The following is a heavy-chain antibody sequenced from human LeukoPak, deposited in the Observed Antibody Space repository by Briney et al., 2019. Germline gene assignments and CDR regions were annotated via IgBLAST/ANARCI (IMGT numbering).Heavy chain of an antibody. J-gene: IGHJ6*02. Sequence: SVKVSCKASGYTFTSYYMHWVRQAPGQGLEWMGRIIPILGIANYAQKFQGRVTITADKSTSTANMELSSLRSEDTAVYYCARDLVTMVRGVIQNYGMDVWGQGTTVTVSS. CDR1: GYTFTSYY. V-gene: IGHV1-69*04. CDR3: ARDLVTMVRGVIQNYGMDV. CDR2: IIPILGIA. D-gene: IGHD3-10*01.